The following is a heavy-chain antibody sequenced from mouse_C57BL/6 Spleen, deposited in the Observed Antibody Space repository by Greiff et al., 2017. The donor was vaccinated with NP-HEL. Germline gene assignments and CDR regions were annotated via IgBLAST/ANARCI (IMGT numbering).Heavy chain of an antibody. V-gene: IGHV1-69*01. CDR1: GYTFTSYW. CDR2: IDPSDSYT. D-gene: IGHD3-3*01. Sequence: QVQLKQPGAELVMPGASVKLSCKASGYTFTSYWMHWVKQRPGQGLEWIGEIDPSDSYTNYNQKFKGKSTLTVDKSSSTAYMQLSSLTSEDSAVYYCARSPLGDPFDYWGQGTTLTVSS. CDR3: ARSPLGDPFDY. J-gene: IGHJ2*01.